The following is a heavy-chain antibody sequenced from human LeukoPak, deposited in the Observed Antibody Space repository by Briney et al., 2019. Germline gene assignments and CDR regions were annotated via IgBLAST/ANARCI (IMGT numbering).Heavy chain of an antibody. V-gene: IGHV4-39*07. CDR3: ASDIVVVPAAINSFDY. Sequence: SETLSLTCTVSGGSISSSSYYWGWIRQPPGKGLEWIGSIYYSGSTYYNPSLKSRVSISVDTSKNQFSLKLSSVTAADTAVYYCASDIVVVPAAINSFDYWGQGTLVTVSS. D-gene: IGHD2-2*01. J-gene: IGHJ4*02. CDR1: GGSISSSSYY. CDR2: IYYSGST.